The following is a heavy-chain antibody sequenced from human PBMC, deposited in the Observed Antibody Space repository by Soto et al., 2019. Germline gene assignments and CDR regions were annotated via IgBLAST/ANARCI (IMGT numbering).Heavy chain of an antibody. Sequence: GGSLRLSCAASGFTFSSYAMSWVRQAPGKGLEWVSAISGSGGSTYYADSVKGRFTISRDNSKNTLYLQMNSLRAEDTAVYYCAKDRVTEVAGTFRVPDYWGQGTLVSVSS. J-gene: IGHJ4*02. CDR3: AKDRVTEVAGTFRVPDY. CDR1: GFTFSSYA. V-gene: IGHV3-23*01. CDR2: ISGSGGST. D-gene: IGHD6-19*01.